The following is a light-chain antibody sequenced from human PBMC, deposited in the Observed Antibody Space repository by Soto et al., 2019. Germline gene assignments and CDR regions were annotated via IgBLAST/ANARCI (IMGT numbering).Light chain of an antibody. CDR1: QSVGGA. CDR2: GVS. Sequence: EIVLTRSPATMKLSPGEGATLSCRASQSVGGAVDWYQQKLGQAPRLLIYGVSNRARGIPPRFSGSGSGADFTLTISTLAPEDFAIYYCQQHTNWPITFGQGTRLEIK. CDR3: QQHTNWPIT. J-gene: IGKJ5*01. V-gene: IGKV3-11*01.